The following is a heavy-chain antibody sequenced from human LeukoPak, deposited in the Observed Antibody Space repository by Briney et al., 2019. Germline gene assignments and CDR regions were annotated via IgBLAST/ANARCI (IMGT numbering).Heavy chain of an antibody. J-gene: IGHJ4*02. CDR2: VSGDGDVT. CDR3: AKGNNTISFNFDY. D-gene: IGHD1-14*01. Sequence: GGALRLSCTASGFNFRDFSMHWVRQIPGQGLEWVSPVSGDGDVTYYDDSVKGRFTISRDNGRNLLYLQMNSLSGEDTAFYYCAKGNNTISFNFDYWGQGTLVTVSS. V-gene: IGHV3-43*02. CDR1: GFNFRDFS.